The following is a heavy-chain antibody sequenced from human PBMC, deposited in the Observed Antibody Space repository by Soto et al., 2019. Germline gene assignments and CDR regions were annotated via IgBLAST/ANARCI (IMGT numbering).Heavy chain of an antibody. CDR2: INHSGST. J-gene: IGHJ4*02. CDR3: ARGYSGFPAMRDYGY. CDR1: GGSFSGYY. V-gene: IGHV4-34*01. D-gene: IGHD6-25*01. Sequence: SETLSLTCAVYGGSFSGYYWSWIRQPPGKGLEWIGEINHSGSTNYNPSLKSRVTISVDTSKNQFSLKLSPVTAADTAVYYCARGYSGFPAMRDYGYWGQGTLVTVSS.